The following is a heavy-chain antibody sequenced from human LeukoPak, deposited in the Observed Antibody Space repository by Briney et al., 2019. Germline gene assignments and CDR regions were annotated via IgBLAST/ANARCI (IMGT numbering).Heavy chain of an antibody. J-gene: IGHJ6*03. V-gene: IGHV1-69*13. CDR3: ARGYIAAHYYYYYMDV. D-gene: IGHD6-6*01. Sequence: ASVKVSCKASGGTFSSYAISWVRQAPGQGLEWMGGIIPIFGTANYAQKFQGRVTITADESTSTAYMELSSLRSEDTAVYYCARGYIAAHYYYYYMDVWGKGTTVTVSS. CDR2: IIPIFGTA. CDR1: GGTFSSYA.